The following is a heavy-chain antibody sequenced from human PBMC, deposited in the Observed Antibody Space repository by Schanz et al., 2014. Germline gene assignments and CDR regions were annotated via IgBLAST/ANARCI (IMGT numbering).Heavy chain of an antibody. CDR3: ARVALPGYSSPRDAFDI. CDR2: IPWNGAAI. D-gene: IGHD5-18*01. CDR1: GFTFSSYA. J-gene: IGHJ3*02. Sequence: EVQLVESGGGLIQPGGSLRLSCAASGFTFSSYAMHWVRQAPGKGLEWVSNIPWNGAAIGYAGSVRGRFTISRDSAKNSLYLQMNGLRAEDTAVYYCARVALPGYSSPRDAFDIWGQGTMVTGSS. V-gene: IGHV3-48*04.